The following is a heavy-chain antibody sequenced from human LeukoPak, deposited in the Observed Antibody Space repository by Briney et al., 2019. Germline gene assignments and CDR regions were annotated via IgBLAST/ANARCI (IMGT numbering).Heavy chain of an antibody. D-gene: IGHD3-10*01. CDR3: ARGIYGSGSYHYFDY. CDR2: IYSGGST. CDR1: GFTVSSNY. Sequence: PGGSLRLSCAASGFTVSSNYMSWVRQAPGKGLEWVSVIYSGGSTYYADSVKGRFTISRDNSKNTLYLQMNSLRAEDTAVYYCARGIYGSGSYHYFDYWGQGTLVTVSS. V-gene: IGHV3-66*01. J-gene: IGHJ4*02.